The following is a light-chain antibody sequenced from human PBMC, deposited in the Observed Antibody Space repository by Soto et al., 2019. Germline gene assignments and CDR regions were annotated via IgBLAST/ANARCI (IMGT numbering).Light chain of an antibody. CDR1: SSDVGGYDY. Sequence: QSALTQPASVSGSPGQSITISCTGTSSDVGGYDYVSWYQQHPGKAPQLMIYEVGNRPSGVSNRFSGSKSGNTASLTISGLQAEDEADYYCCSYAVTFYVFGTGTKLTVL. CDR2: EVG. V-gene: IGLV2-14*01. J-gene: IGLJ1*01. CDR3: CSYAVTFYV.